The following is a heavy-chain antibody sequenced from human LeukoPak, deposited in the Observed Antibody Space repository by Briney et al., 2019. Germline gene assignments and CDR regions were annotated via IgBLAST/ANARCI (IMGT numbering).Heavy chain of an antibody. D-gene: IGHD5-18*01. J-gene: IGHJ3*02. CDR1: GYSFTSYG. CDR3: ARQGFSSGSRGRIRAFDI. V-gene: IGHV1-18*01. CDR2: ISVYSDNT. Sequence: VSSVTLSCKASGYSFTSYGISWVRQAPGQGLEWMGWISVYSDNTKYAQKLQGIVTMTTDTSTNTAYMQLRGLRSDDTAVYYCARQGFSSGSRGRIRAFDIWDQGTM.